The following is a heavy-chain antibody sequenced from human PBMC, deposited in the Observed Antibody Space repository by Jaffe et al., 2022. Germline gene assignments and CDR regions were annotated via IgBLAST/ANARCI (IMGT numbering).Heavy chain of an antibody. CDR3: ARGLRGVDIVANMYFDI. J-gene: IGHJ3*02. Sequence: QVQLVQSGAEVKKPGSSVKVSCKASGGTFSSYAISWVRQAPGQGLEWMGGIIPIFGTANYAQKFQGRVTITADESTSTAYMELSSLRSEDTAVYYCARGLRGVDIVANMYFDIWGQGTMVTVSS. D-gene: IGHD5-12*01. CDR1: GGTFSSYA. V-gene: IGHV1-69*01. CDR2: IIPIFGTA.